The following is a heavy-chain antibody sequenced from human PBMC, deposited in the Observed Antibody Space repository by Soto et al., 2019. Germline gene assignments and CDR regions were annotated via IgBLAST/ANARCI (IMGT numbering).Heavy chain of an antibody. J-gene: IGHJ4*02. CDR2: INQDGGVT. D-gene: IGHD1-26*01. CDR3: ARYYRGRGSYFFDX. CDR1: SSF. V-gene: IGHV3-7*03. Sequence: GGSLRLSCVASSSFMGWIRQAPGKGLEWVAKINQDGGVTYYVDSVEGRFTIYRDNTKDSLYLQMNRLRGEDTAIYYCARYYRGRGSYFFDXWGQGTPVTVSX.